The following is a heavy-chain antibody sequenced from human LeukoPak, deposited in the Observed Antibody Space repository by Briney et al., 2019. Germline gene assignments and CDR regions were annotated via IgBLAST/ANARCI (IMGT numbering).Heavy chain of an antibody. CDR1: GFTFSSYR. D-gene: IGHD3-16*01. J-gene: IGHJ3*02. Sequence: SGGSLRLSCAASGFTFSSYRMSWVRQAPGKGLEWVANIKQDGSEKYYVDSVKGRFTISRDNAKNSLYLQMNSLRAEDTAVYYCARVGGSSAFDIWGQGTMVTVSS. CDR3: ARVGGSSAFDI. CDR2: IKQDGSEK. V-gene: IGHV3-7*01.